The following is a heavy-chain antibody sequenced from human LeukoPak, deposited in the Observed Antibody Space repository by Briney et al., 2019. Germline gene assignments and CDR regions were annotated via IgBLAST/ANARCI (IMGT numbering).Heavy chain of an antibody. J-gene: IGHJ6*02. CDR1: GFTFSSYA. D-gene: IGHD3-16*01. CDR2: ISGSGGST. CDR3: AKSLGRYYYYGMDV. Sequence: PGGSLRLSCAASGFTFSSYAMSWVRQAPGKGLEWVSGISGSGGSTYYADSVKGRFTISRDNSKNTLYLQMNSLRAEDTAVYYCAKSLGRYYYYGMDVWGQGITVTVSS. V-gene: IGHV3-23*01.